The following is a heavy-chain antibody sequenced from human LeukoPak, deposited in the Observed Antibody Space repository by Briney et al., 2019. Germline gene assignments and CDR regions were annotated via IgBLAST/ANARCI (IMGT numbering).Heavy chain of an antibody. Sequence: SVKVSCKASGGTFTKSAFSWVRQAPGQGLEWMGGFIPLLGTANYAQEFQGRVTITADESTSTAYMQLSSLRSEATAMYFCTRVITIGQPPYYYYMDLWGKGTTVTVSS. CDR2: FIPLLGTA. V-gene: IGHV1-69*13. J-gene: IGHJ6*03. D-gene: IGHD3-10*01. CDR3: TRVITIGQPPYYYYMDL. CDR1: GGTFTKSA.